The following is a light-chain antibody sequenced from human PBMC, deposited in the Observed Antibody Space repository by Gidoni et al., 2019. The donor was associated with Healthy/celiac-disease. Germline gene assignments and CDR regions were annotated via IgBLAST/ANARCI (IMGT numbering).Light chain of an antibody. J-gene: IGKJ3*01. CDR2: GAS. CDR3: QQYGSSPFT. Sequence: EIVLTQSPGTLSLSPGERATLSFRASQSVSSSYFAWYQQKPGKAPRLLISGASSRATGIPDRFSGSGSGTDFTLTISRLEPEDFAVYYCQQYGSSPFTFGPGTKVDIK. V-gene: IGKV3-20*01. CDR1: QSVSSSY.